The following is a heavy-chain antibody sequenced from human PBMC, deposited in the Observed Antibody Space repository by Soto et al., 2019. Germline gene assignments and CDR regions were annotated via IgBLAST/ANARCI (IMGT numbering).Heavy chain of an antibody. CDR3: ARDLSYYYGSGSFDY. CDR1: GFTFSSYA. CDR2: ISYDGSNK. Sequence: GGSLRLSCAASGFTFSSYAMHWVRQAPGKGLEWVAVISYDGSNKYYADSVKGRFTISRDNSKNTLYLQMNSLRAEDTAVYYCARDLSYYYGSGSFDYWGQGTLVTVSS. D-gene: IGHD3-10*01. J-gene: IGHJ4*02. V-gene: IGHV3-30-3*01.